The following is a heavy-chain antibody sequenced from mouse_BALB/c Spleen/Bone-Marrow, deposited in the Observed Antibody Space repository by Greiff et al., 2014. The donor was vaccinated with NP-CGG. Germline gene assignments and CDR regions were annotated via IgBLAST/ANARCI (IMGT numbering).Heavy chain of an antibody. Sequence: VQLQQPGPELVKPGASVKMSCKASGYTFTSYVMHWVKQKPGQGLEWIGYINPYNDGTKYNEKFKGKATLTSDKSSSTAYMELSSLTSEDSAVYYCARPGGNYVLYAMDYWGQGTSVTVS. V-gene: IGHV1-14*01. D-gene: IGHD2-1*01. CDR3: ARPGGNYVLYAMDY. J-gene: IGHJ4*01. CDR1: GYTFTSYV. CDR2: INPYNDGT.